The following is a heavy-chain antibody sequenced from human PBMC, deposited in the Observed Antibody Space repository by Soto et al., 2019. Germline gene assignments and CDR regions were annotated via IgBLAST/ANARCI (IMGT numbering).Heavy chain of an antibody. V-gene: IGHV3-21*01. Sequence: LGLSCAASGFTFSSYIMNWVRQAPVKGLEWVSSISSSSSYIYYADSVKGRFTISRDNAKNSLYLQMNSLRAEDTAVYYCARDYDILTGYYSFGYWGQGTLVTVSS. D-gene: IGHD3-9*01. CDR1: GFTFSSYI. CDR2: ISSSSSYI. CDR3: ARDYDILTGYYSFGY. J-gene: IGHJ4*02.